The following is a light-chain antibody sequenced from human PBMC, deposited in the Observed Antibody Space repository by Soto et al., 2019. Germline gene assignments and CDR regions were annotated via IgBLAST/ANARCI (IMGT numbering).Light chain of an antibody. V-gene: IGKV1-5*01. J-gene: IGKJ1*01. CDR2: DAS. CDR1: QSMFTF. CDR3: QQCYRHWT. Sequence: DIQMTQSPATLSASVGDRVTITCRASQSMFTFLAWYQHNPGKAPNLLISDASTLESGVPSRFGGSGSGTAFTLSISSLQPDDFATYYCQQCYRHWTFGQGTKVAIK.